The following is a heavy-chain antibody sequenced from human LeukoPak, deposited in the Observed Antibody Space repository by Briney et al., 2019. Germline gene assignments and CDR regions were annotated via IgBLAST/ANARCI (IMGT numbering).Heavy chain of an antibody. CDR1: GFTLNGYW. J-gene: IGHJ2*01. CDR3: ARVGQGEWYFDL. CDR2: INSDGSTT. Sequence: GGSLRLSCAAPGFTLNGYWMHWVRQAPGKGLVWVSRINSDGSTTSYADSVKGRFTISRDNSKNTLYLQMNSLRAEDTAVYYCARVGQGEWYFDLWGRGTLVTVSS. V-gene: IGHV3-74*01. D-gene: IGHD1-26*01.